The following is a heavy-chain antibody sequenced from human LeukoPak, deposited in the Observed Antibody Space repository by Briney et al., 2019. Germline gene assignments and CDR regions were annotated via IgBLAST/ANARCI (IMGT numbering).Heavy chain of an antibody. J-gene: IGHJ3*02. D-gene: IGHD6-6*01. V-gene: IGHV3-15*01. CDR3: STNQAPYI. CDR2: IKRIADGGTT. Sequence: AGYLRRSCAASGFIFIDACMAWVGPAPGHGLEWVGRIKRIADGGTTDYAAPVKGRLTISTADSKNTLYLQMNSLKIEDTAVYYCSTNQAPYIWGEGAKVTVSS. CDR1: GFIFIDAC.